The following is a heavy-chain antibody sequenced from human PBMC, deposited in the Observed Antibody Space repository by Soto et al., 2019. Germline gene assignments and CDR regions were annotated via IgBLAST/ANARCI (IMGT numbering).Heavy chain of an antibody. D-gene: IGHD2-2*02. CDR2: ISTYNSRT. Sequence: QAQLVQSGAEVKKPGASVKISCEASGYTFTSHGISWVRQAPGQGLEWLGWISTYNSRTHYAQKVQGRVTMTTDTSTSTAYLNLRSLTFDDTAVYYCARARYCASPSCYKHYYYGMDTWGQGTTVNVSS. V-gene: IGHV1-18*04. J-gene: IGHJ6*02. CDR1: GYTFTSHG. CDR3: ARARYCASPSCYKHYYYGMDT.